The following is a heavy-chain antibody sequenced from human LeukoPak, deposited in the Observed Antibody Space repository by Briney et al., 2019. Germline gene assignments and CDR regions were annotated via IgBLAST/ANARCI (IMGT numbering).Heavy chain of an antibody. D-gene: IGHD4-17*01. CDR1: GGSISSYY. J-gene: IGHJ4*02. V-gene: IGHV4-59*01. Sequence: SETLSLTCTVSGGSISSYYWSWIRQPPGKGLEWIGYIYYSGSTNYNPSLKSRVTISVDTSKNQFSLKLNSVTAADTAVYSCARGYGVYFDYWGQGTLVTVSS. CDR3: ARGYGVYFDY. CDR2: IYYSGST.